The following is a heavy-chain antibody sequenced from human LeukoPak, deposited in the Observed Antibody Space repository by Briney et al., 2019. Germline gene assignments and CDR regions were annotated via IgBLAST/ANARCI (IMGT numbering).Heavy chain of an antibody. CDR2: ITYSGGDT. D-gene: IGHD3-22*01. V-gene: IGHV3-64D*06. Sequence: GGSLRHSCSASGFAFSSSSMHWVRQAPGKGLEYVSAITYSGGDTYYADSVKGRFTISRDNSKNTLFLQMSSLRAEDTAVYYCVNRDNSGYYNYWGQGTLVTVSS. CDR3: VNRDNSGYYNY. J-gene: IGHJ4*02. CDR1: GFAFSSSS.